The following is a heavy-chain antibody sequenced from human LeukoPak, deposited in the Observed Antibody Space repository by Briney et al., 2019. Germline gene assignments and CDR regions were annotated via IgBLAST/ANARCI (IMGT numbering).Heavy chain of an antibody. J-gene: IGHJ4*02. V-gene: IGHV1-2*02. CDR3: ARGGNYGAGTYTAFDY. CDR2: INPNSGDT. Sequence: GASVKDSCVPSGYTFTGSYMHWGRQAPGQGRQWRGWINPNSGDTHFPQKFQGRVTMTTETSITTAYMELSRLRSDDTAVYYCARGGNYGAGTYTAFDYWGQGALVTVSS. D-gene: IGHD3-10*01. CDR1: GYTFTGSY.